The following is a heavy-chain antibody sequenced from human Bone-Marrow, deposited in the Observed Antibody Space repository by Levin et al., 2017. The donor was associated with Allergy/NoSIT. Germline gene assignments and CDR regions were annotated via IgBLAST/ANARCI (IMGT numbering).Heavy chain of an antibody. V-gene: IGHV4-39*07. Sequence: RSQTLSLTCTVSGGSISSSSYYWGWIRQPPGKGLEWIGSIYYSGSTYYNPSLKSRVTISVDTTKNQFSLKLSSVTAADTAVYYCARDGMITFGGVIVTKFDYWGQGTLVTVSS. CDR2: IYYSGST. CDR3: ARDGMITFGGVIVTKFDY. CDR1: GGSISSSSYY. D-gene: IGHD3-16*02. J-gene: IGHJ4*02.